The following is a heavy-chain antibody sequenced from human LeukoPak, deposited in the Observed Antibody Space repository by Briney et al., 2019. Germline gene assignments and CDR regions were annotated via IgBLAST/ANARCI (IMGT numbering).Heavy chain of an antibody. Sequence: ASVKVSCKASGYTFTDYYMHWVQQAPGKGLEWVGRVDPEDGETIYAEKFQGRVTITADTSTDTAYMELSSLRSEDTAVYYCASTTYCSSTSCYLRPKVYFDYWGQGTLVTVSS. CDR1: GYTFTDYY. CDR2: VDPEDGET. J-gene: IGHJ4*02. V-gene: IGHV1-69-2*01. CDR3: ASTTYCSSTSCYLRPKVYFDY. D-gene: IGHD2-2*01.